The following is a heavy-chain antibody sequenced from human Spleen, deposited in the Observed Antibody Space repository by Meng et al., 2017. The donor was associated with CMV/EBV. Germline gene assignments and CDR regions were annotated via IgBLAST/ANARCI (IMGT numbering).Heavy chain of an antibody. CDR1: A. Sequence: AISWVRKAPGQGLEWMGGIIPIFGTANYAQNFQGRVTITTDESRNTAYMELSSLRSEDTAVYYCARIGLCSGTTCYTGDYSSRHFDYWGQGTLVTVSS. J-gene: IGHJ4*02. V-gene: IGHV1-69*05. CDR3: ARIGLCSGTTCYTGDYSSRHFDY. D-gene: IGHD2-2*02. CDR2: IIPIFGTA.